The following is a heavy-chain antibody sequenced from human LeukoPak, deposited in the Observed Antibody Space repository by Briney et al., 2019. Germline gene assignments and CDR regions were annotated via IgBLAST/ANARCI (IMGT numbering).Heavy chain of an antibody. J-gene: IGHJ4*02. V-gene: IGHV4-39*01. Sequence: PSETLSLTCSVSAGSISSGAYYWGWLRQPPGKGLEWIGSIYYSGSPYYTPSLQSRVTISVDPSKNQFSLRLSSGNAADPAVYYCARHKEGNSGYFQYRGQGALGTVS. D-gene: IGHD3-22*01. CDR2: IYYSGSP. CDR1: AGSISSGAYY. CDR3: ARHKEGNSGYFQY.